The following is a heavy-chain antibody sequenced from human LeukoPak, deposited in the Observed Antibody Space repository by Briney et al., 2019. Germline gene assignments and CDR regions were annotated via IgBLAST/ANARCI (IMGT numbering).Heavy chain of an antibody. CDR1: GDSVSSNIAA. D-gene: IGHD1-26*01. CDR2: TYYRSKWYN. V-gene: IGHV6-1*01. CDR3: ARDRSGSYRD. Sequence: SQTLSLTCAISGDSVSSNIAAWNWLRQSPSRGLEWLGRTYYRSKWYNDYSVSVKSRITITPDTSKNQFYRQLNSVTPEDTAVYYCARDRSGSYRDWGQGTLVTVSS. J-gene: IGHJ4*02.